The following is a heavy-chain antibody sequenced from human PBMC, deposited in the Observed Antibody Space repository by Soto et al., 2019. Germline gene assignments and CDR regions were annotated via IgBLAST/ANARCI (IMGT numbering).Heavy chain of an antibody. CDR2: FYNSGST. Sequence: PSETLSLTCTVSGGSISSSSYYWGWNRQPPGKGLEWIGYFYNSGSTYYNPSLKSRVTISIDTSKKQSSLKLTSVTAADTAVYYCARDPVDGHAFFDYWGQGILVTVSS. J-gene: IGHJ4*02. CDR1: GGSISSSSYY. CDR3: ARDPVDGHAFFDY. V-gene: IGHV4-39*07.